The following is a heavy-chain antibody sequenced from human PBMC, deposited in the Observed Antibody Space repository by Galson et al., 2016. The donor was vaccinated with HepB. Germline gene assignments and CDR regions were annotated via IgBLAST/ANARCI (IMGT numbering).Heavy chain of an antibody. CDR3: TRGGADCTSTSCPDHY. D-gene: IGHD2-2*01. V-gene: IGHV3-21*01. CDR2: ISIAGSYV. Sequence: SLRLSCAASGLSFNSYSLSWVRQAPGKGLEWVSSISIAGSYVYYADALKGRFSISRDNTKNSVYLQMDSLRAEDTAVCYCTRGGADCTSTSCPDHYWGQGTLVTVSS. J-gene: IGHJ4*02. CDR1: GLSFNSYS.